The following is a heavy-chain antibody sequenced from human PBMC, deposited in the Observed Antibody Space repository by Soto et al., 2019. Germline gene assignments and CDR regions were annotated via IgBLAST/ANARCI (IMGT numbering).Heavy chain of an antibody. CDR2: INPYNGNT. V-gene: IGHV1-18*01. Sequence: QVQLVQSGAEVTKPGASVKVSCKASGYTFTTYGISWVRQAPGQGLEWMGWINPYNGNTNYAQKLQGRVTMTTDTSTSTANMELRSLGSDDTAVYYCARDRGYNPDTFDIWGQGTMVTVSS. D-gene: IGHD1-20*01. CDR3: ARDRGYNPDTFDI. CDR1: GYTFTTYG. J-gene: IGHJ3*02.